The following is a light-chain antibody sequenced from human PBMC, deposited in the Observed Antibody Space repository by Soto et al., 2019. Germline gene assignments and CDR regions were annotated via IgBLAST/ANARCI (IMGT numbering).Light chain of an antibody. V-gene: IGKV3-15*01. CDR2: VAS. J-gene: IGKJ1*01. CDR1: QSVSSN. CDR3: KQSYPAPRT. Sequence: AMTHSPAAMSLSPRERPTLSCRASQSVSSNLAWYQQKPGQAPRLLIYVASTRAAGIPARFSGSGSGTDFTLTISSVQTEDVAVYYCKQSYPAPRTFGQGTKVDIK.